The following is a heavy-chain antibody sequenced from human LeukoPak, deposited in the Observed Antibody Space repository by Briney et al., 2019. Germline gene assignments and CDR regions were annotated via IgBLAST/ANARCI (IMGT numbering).Heavy chain of an antibody. CDR2: ISSSGGRT. Sequence: PGGSLRLSCAASGFTFSTYAMTWVRQAPGKGLEWVSTISSSGGRTYYADSVKGRFTISRDTSKNTLYLQMNSLRAEDTAVYYCARVTTSGSYKFDYWGQGTLVTVSS. CDR1: GFTFSTYA. V-gene: IGHV3-23*01. J-gene: IGHJ4*02. D-gene: IGHD3-10*01. CDR3: ARVTTSGSYKFDY.